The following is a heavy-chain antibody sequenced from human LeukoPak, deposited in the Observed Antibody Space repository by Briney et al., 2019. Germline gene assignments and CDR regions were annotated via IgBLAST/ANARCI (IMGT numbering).Heavy chain of an antibody. J-gene: IGHJ4*02. CDR3: ARDFSGITMVRGVILPFDY. CDR1: GGSISSYY. CDR2: IYTSGST. D-gene: IGHD3-10*01. V-gene: IGHV4-4*07. Sequence: SETLSLTCTVSGGSISSYYWSWIRQPAGKGLEWIGRIYTSGSTNYNPSLKSRVTMSVDTSKNQFSLKLSSVTAADTAVYHCARDFSGITMVRGVILPFDYWGQGTLVTVSS.